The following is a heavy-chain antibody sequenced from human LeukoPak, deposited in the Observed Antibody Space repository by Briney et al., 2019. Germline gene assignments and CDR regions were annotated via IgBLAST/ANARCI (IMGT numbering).Heavy chain of an antibody. J-gene: IGHJ4*02. V-gene: IGHV3-15*01. D-gene: IGHD3-22*01. Sequence: GGSLRLSCAASGFTFSNAWMSWVRQAPGKGLEWVGRIKSKTDGGTTDYAAPVKGRFTTSRDDSKNTLYLQMNSLKTEDTAVYYCTTAYYDSSGYYYFDYWGQGTLVTVSS. CDR3: TTAYYDSSGYYYFDY. CDR1: GFTFSNAW. CDR2: IKSKTDGGTT.